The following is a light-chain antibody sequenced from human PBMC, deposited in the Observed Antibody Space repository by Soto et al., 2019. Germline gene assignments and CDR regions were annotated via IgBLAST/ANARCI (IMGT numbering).Light chain of an antibody. CDR2: YNT. CDR3: QVWDSSNDHVI. V-gene: IGLV3-21*04. J-gene: IGLJ2*01. Sequence: SYELTQPPSVSVAPRKTARITCGGNHIGSKGVHWYQQKPGQAPVLVIYYNTDRPSGIPERFSGSNSGNTATLTISRVEAGDEADYYCQVWDSSNDHVIFGGGTKVTVL. CDR1: HIGSKG.